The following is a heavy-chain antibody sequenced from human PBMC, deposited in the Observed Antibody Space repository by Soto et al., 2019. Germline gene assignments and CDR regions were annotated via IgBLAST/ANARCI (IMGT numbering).Heavy chain of an antibody. CDR3: ARDPRSSWYSGCYFDL. D-gene: IGHD6-13*01. CDR2: LNAGNCNT. Sequence: GGAVKETCKGSGCTFTSYAMNWVGQARGRSLDWMRSLNAGNCNTKSSPKFQGTVTITSDTSASTAYMELSSLSSEDTAFYYCARDPRSSWYSGCYFDLWGRGTLVTVSS. J-gene: IGHJ2*01. CDR1: GCTFTSYA. V-gene: IGHV1-3*01.